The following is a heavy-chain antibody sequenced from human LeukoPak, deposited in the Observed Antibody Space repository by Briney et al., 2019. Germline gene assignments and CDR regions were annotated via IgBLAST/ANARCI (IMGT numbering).Heavy chain of an antibody. Sequence: PGGSLRLSCAASGFTFSGSAMHWVRQASGKGLEWVGRIRSKANSYATAYAASVKGRFTISRDDSKNTAYLQMNSLKTEDTAVYYCWLDYDILTGQTSDAFDIWGQGTMVTVSS. CDR1: GFTFSGSA. V-gene: IGHV3-73*01. CDR3: WLDYDILTGQTSDAFDI. J-gene: IGHJ3*02. CDR2: IRSKANSYAT. D-gene: IGHD3-9*01.